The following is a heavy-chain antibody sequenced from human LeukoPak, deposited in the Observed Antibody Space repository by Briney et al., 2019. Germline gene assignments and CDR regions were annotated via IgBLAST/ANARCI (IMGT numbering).Heavy chain of an antibody. CDR3: ARDLYGSGSYETGMDV. D-gene: IGHD3-10*01. J-gene: IGHJ6*02. Sequence: ASVKVSCKASGYTFTGYYMHWVRQAPGQGLEWMGWINPNSGGTNYAQKFQGWVTMTRDTSISTAYMELSRLRSDDTAVYYCARDLYGSGSYETGMDVWGQGTTVTVSS. V-gene: IGHV1-2*04. CDR1: GYTFTGYY. CDR2: INPNSGGT.